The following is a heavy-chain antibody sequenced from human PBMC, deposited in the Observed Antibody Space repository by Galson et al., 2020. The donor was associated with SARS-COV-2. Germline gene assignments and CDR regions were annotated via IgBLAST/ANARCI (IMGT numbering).Heavy chain of an antibody. J-gene: IGHJ5*02. Sequence: SETLSLTCTVSGGSISSYYWSWIRQPAGKGLEWIGRIYTSGSTNYNPSLKSRVTMSVDTSKNQFSLKLSSVTAADTAVYYCAREGRSGFGELFAWFDPWGQGTLVTVSS. CDR2: IYTSGST. V-gene: IGHV4-4*07. CDR3: AREGRSGFGELFAWFDP. CDR1: GGSISSYY. D-gene: IGHD3-10*01.